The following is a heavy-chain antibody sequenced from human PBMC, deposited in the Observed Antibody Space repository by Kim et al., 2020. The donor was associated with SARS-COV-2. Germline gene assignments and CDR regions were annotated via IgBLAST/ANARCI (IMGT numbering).Heavy chain of an antibody. Sequence: GGSLRLFCAASGFTFSGSAVHWVRQASGKGLEWVGRIRSRANSYATAYAASVKGRFTISRDDSKNTAYLQMNSLKTEDTAVYYCTIFTQNPRIGGYWGQGTLVTVSS. J-gene: IGHJ4*02. CDR2: IRSRANSYAT. V-gene: IGHV3-73*01. CDR1: GFTFSGSA. D-gene: IGHD3-10*01. CDR3: TIFTQNPRIGGY.